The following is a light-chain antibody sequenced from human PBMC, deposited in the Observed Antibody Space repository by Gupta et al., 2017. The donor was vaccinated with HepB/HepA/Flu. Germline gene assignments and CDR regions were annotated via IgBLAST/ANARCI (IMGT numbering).Light chain of an antibody. J-gene: IGKJ3*01. CDR2: GTS. V-gene: IGKV3-20*01. CDR1: QSVSSTY. CDR3: HQNGSSPEFN. Sequence: EIVLTQSPGTLSLSPGERATLSCRASQSVSSTYLAWYQQKPGQAPRLLIYGTSSRATGIPDRFSGSGCGTDFTLTISRREPEDFAVYYCHQNGSSPEFNFGHGTQVDIK.